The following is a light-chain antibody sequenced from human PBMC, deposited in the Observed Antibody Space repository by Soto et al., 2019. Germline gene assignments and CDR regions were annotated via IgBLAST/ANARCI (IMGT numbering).Light chain of an antibody. V-gene: IGLV2-14*03. CDR1: SSDIGGYNY. J-gene: IGLJ1*01. Sequence: QSALTQPASVSGSPGQSITISCTGTSSDIGGYNYVSWYQQLPGKVPKLIIYDVSNRPSGVSDRFSGSKSGNAAPLTISGLQDEDEEDYYCSSYTSTSTIYVFGTGTKLTVL. CDR2: DVS. CDR3: SSYTSTSTIYV.